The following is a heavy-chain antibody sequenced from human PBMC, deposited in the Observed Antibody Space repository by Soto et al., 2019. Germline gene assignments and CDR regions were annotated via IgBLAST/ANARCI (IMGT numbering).Heavy chain of an antibody. J-gene: IGHJ4*02. CDR1: GFTFTSYA. CDR3: AKDPGLKDIATLFDF. D-gene: IGHD2-15*01. CDR2: ISGSGGST. Sequence: LRLSCAASGFTFTSYAMSWVRQAPGKGLEWVSGISGSGGSTHHADSVKGRFTISRDNSKNTVYLQMNSLRAEDTAVYYCAKDPGLKDIATLFDFWGQGTLVTV. V-gene: IGHV3-23*01.